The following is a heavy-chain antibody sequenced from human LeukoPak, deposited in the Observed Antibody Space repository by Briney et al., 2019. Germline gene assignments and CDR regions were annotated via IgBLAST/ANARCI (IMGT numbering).Heavy chain of an antibody. CDR3: ARLWRVKGDWFDP. J-gene: IGHJ5*02. CDR2: IYYSGST. Sequence: KPSETLSLTCTVSGGSISSYYWSWIRQPPGKGLEWIGYIYYSGSTNYNPSLKSRVTISVDTSKNQFSLKLSSVTAADTAVYYCARLWRVKGDWFDPWGQGTLVTVSS. CDR1: GGSISSYY. V-gene: IGHV4-59*08. D-gene: IGHD3-3*01.